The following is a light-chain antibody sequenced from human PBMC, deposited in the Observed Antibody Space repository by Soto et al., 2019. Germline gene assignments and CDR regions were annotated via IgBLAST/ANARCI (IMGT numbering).Light chain of an antibody. CDR3: LQDYSTPYT. V-gene: IGKV1-27*01. Sequence: DIQVTQSPSSLSASVGDRVTITCRASQDISNGLSWYQQRPGQAPTLLIYAASSLQSGVPTRFSGSGSGTDFTLTISSLLPEDIANYFCLQDYSTPYTFGQGTKVEIK. CDR2: AAS. J-gene: IGKJ2*01. CDR1: QDISNG.